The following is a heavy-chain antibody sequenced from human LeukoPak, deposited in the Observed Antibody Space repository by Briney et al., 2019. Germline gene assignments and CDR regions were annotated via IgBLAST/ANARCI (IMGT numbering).Heavy chain of an antibody. CDR2: IYYSGST. Sequence: PSETLSLTCTVSGGSISSYYWSWIRQPPGKGLEWIGYIYYSGSTNYNPSLKSRVTISVDTSKNQFSLKLSSVTAADTAVYYCARLEAYYDILTGSNWFDPWGQGTLVTVSS. CDR1: GGSISSYY. V-gene: IGHV4-59*01. CDR3: ARLEAYYDILTGSNWFDP. D-gene: IGHD3-9*01. J-gene: IGHJ5*02.